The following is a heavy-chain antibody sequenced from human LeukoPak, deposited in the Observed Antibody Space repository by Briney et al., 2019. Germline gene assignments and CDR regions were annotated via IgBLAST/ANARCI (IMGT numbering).Heavy chain of an antibody. CDR1: GYTFTGYY. D-gene: IGHD2-15*01. CDR3: ARNRRYCSGGSCYGPFDY. CDR2: INPNSGST. J-gene: IGHJ4*02. Sequence: ASVKVSCKASGYTFTGYYMHWVRQAPGQGLEWMGWINPNSGSTNYAKKFQDRVTMTRDTSISTAYMELSRLRSDDTAVYYCARNRRYCSGGSCYGPFDYWGQGTLVTVSS. V-gene: IGHV1-2*02.